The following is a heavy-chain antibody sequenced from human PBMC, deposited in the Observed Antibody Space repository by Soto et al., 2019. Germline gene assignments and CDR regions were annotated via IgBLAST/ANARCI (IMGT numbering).Heavy chain of an antibody. J-gene: IGHJ5*02. CDR1: GFTFRNYG. CDR2: IWYDGSAT. CDR3: ARDNRPYSSRMDP. V-gene: IGHV3-33*01. D-gene: IGHD6-13*01. Sequence: QVQLMESAGSVVHPGRSLNFACAASGFTFRNYGIHWVRQAPGKGLEWVAVIWYDGSATHYADSVKGRFTISRDNSKKTLYLQMNSLRVEDTAVYYCARDNRPYSSRMDPWGQGTPVTVSS.